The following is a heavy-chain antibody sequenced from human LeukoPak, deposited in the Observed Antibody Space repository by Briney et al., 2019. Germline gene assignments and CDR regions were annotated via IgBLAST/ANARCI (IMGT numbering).Heavy chain of an antibody. CDR1: GYTFTGYY. D-gene: IGHD3-22*01. Sequence: ASVKVSCKASGYTFTGYYMHWVRQAPGQGLEWMGWINPNSGGTNYAQKFQGRVTMTRDTSISTAFMELSRLRSDDTAVYYCVRVGYYDSLIDYWGQGTLVTASS. J-gene: IGHJ4*02. CDR3: VRVGYYDSLIDY. CDR2: INPNSGGT. V-gene: IGHV1-2*02.